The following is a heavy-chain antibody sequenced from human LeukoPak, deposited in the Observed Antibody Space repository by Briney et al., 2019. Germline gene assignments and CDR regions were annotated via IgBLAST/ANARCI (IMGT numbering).Heavy chain of an antibody. CDR2: INAGNGNT. Sequence: ASVKVSCKASGYTFTSYAMHWVRQAPGQRLECMGWINAGNGNTKYSQKFQGRVTITRDTSASTAYMELSSLRSEDTAVYYCARVVSRGYSYGYAYWGQGTLVTVSS. D-gene: IGHD5-18*01. J-gene: IGHJ4*02. V-gene: IGHV1-3*01. CDR1: GYTFTSYA. CDR3: ARVVSRGYSYGYAY.